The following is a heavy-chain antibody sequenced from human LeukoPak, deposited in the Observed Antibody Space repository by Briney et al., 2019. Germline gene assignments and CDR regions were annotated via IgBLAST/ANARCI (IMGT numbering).Heavy chain of an antibody. CDR3: ARDVGANGLSHDKYFQH. J-gene: IGHJ1*01. V-gene: IGHV1-69*05. D-gene: IGHD1-26*01. CDR2: IIPIFGTA. CDR1: GGTFSSYA. Sequence: GSSVKVSCKASGGTFSSYAISWVRQAPGQGLEWMGRIIPIFGTANYAQEFQGRVTITTDESTSTAYMELSSLRSEDTAVYYCARDVGANGLSHDKYFQHWGQGTLVTVSS.